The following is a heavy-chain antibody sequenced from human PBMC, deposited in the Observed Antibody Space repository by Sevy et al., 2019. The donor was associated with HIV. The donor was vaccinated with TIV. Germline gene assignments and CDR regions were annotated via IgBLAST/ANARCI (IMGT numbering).Heavy chain of an antibody. Sequence: GGSLRLSCAASVFTFSSYSMNWVRQAPGKGLEWVSYISSSSSTIYYADSVKGRFTISRDNAKNSLYLQMNSLRDEDTAVYYCARGSYYYGSGSAGDYWGQGTLVTVSS. J-gene: IGHJ4*02. CDR2: ISSSSSTI. CDR1: VFTFSSYS. V-gene: IGHV3-48*02. CDR3: ARGSYYYGSGSAGDY. D-gene: IGHD3-10*01.